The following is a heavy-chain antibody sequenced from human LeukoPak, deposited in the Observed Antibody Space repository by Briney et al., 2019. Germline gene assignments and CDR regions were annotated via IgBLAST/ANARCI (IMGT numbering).Heavy chain of an antibody. Sequence: PWETLDLTCTVSGGSISSYYWSWIRQPPGKGLEWIGYIYYSGSTNYNPSLESRVTISVETSKNQFSLKLSSVTAADTAVYYCVRRTWLLDCWGQGSLVSVSS. CDR1: GGSISSYY. CDR2: IYYSGST. J-gene: IGHJ1*01. CDR3: VRRTWLLDC. V-gene: IGHV4-59*08. D-gene: IGHD5-12*01.